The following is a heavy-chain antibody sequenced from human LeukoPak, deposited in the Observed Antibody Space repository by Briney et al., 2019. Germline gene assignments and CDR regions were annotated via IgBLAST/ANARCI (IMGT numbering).Heavy chain of an antibody. CDR2: MYSGGYT. J-gene: IGHJ4*02. CDR1: GFTVSSNY. D-gene: IGHD6-19*01. CDR3: ARDVGLGSGWYDY. V-gene: IGHV3-66*01. Sequence: GGSLRLSCAASGFTVSSNYMTWVRQAPGEGLEWVSVMYSGGYTYYADSVKGRFIISRDNSKNTLYLQMNSLRAEDTAVYYCARDVGLGSGWYDYWGQGTLVTVSS.